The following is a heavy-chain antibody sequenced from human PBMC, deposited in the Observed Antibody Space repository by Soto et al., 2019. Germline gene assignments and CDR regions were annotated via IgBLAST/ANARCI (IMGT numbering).Heavy chain of an antibody. Sequence: SETLSLTCTVSGGSISSYYWSWIRQPPGKELEWIGYIYYSGSANYNPSLKSRVTISVDTSKNQFSLKLSSVTAADTAVYYCARGPRIAVMDVWGQGTKVTVSS. D-gene: IGHD6-19*01. CDR2: IYYSGSA. V-gene: IGHV4-59*01. J-gene: IGHJ6*02. CDR1: GGSISSYY. CDR3: ARGPRIAVMDV.